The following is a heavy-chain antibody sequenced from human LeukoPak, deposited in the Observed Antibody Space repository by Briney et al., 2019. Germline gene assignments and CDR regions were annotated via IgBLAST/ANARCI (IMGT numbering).Heavy chain of an antibody. Sequence: GGSLRLSCAVSGNTLSNYGMSWVRQAPGKGLEWVAGISDSGGNTNYADSVKGRFTISRDNSKNTLYLQMNSLRAEDTAVYYCAKDLIGSGSYGRSSYWGQGTLVTVSS. CDR2: ISDSGGNT. D-gene: IGHD3-10*01. CDR3: AKDLIGSGSYGRSSY. CDR1: GNTLSNYG. V-gene: IGHV3-23*01. J-gene: IGHJ4*02.